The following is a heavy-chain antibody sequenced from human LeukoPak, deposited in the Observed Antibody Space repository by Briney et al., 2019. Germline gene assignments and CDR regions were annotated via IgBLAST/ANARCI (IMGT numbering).Heavy chain of an antibody. D-gene: IGHD3-10*01. V-gene: IGHV3-49*03. J-gene: IGHJ4*02. CDR2: IGGKTYGGTT. CDR1: GFRFGDYA. CDR3: SRVSNHYFSGNYYPDY. Sequence: GGSLRLSCSASGFRFGDYAFSWFRKAPGKGLDRLGLIGGKTYGGTTEYATSVKDRFTFSRDDPKSIVYLQLNSLKTEDTAVYYCSRVSNHYFSGNYYPDYWGQGTLVTVSS.